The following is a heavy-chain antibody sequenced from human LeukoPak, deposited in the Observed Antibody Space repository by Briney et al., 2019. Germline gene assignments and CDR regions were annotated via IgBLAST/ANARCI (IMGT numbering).Heavy chain of an antibody. CDR3: ARVYDFWSGGTGAFDI. Sequence: GGSLRLSCAASGFTFSSYWMSWVRQAPGKGLEWVANIKRDGSEKYYADSVKGRFTIARDNAKNSLYLQMNSLRVEDTAVYYCARVYDFWSGGTGAFDIWGQGTMVTVSS. V-gene: IGHV3-7*01. CDR2: IKRDGSEK. J-gene: IGHJ3*02. D-gene: IGHD3-3*01. CDR1: GFTFSSYW.